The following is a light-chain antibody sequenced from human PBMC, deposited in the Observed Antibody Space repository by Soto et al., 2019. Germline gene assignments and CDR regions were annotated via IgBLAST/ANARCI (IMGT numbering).Light chain of an antibody. V-gene: IGLV2-14*01. CDR1: SSDIGGYNY. CDR3: SSYSSSSTLVV. J-gene: IGLJ3*02. CDR2: DVS. Sequence: QSALTQPASMSGSPGQSITISCTGTSSDIGGYNYVSWYQQSSGKAPKLMIFDVSNRPSGVSNRFSGSKSGNTASLTISGLQADDEADYYCSSYSSSSTLVVFGGGTKVTVL.